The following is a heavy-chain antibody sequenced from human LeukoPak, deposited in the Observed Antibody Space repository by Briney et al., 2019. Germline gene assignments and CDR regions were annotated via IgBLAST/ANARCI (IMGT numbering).Heavy chain of an antibody. CDR1: GGSISSYY. Sequence: SETLSLTCTVSGGSISSYYWSWIRQPAGKGLEWIGRIYISGSTNYSPSFKSRVTMSVDTSKNQFSLKLSSVTAADTAVYYCARDLYYDILTGYRLGVYYYYMDVWGKGTTVTISS. CDR3: ARDLYYDILTGYRLGVYYYYMDV. CDR2: IYISGST. V-gene: IGHV4-4*07. D-gene: IGHD3-9*01. J-gene: IGHJ6*03.